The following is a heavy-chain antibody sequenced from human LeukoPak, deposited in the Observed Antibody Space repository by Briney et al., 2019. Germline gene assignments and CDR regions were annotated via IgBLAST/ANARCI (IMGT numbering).Heavy chain of an antibody. V-gene: IGHV3-53*01. CDR1: GFTVSSNY. Sequence: PGGSLRLSCAASGFTVSSNYMSWVRQAPGKGLEWVSVIYSGGSTYYADSVKGRFTISRDNSKNTLYLQMNSLRAEDTAVYYCARPYGSGSYYTHAFDIWGQGTMVTVSS. CDR3: ARPYGSGSYYTHAFDI. D-gene: IGHD3-10*01. J-gene: IGHJ3*02. CDR2: IYSGGST.